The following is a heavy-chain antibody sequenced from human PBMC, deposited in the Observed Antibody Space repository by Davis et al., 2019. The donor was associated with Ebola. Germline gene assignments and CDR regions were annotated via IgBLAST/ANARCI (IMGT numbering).Heavy chain of an antibody. D-gene: IGHD6-13*01. J-gene: IGHJ4*02. CDR2: ISYDGSNK. CDR3: ARDSVRSSSWYDVGY. Sequence: PGGSLRLSCAASGFTFSSYGMHWVRQAPGKGLEWVAVISYDGSNKYYADSVKGRFTISRDNSKNTLYLQMNSLRAEDTAVYYCARDSVRSSSWYDVGYWGQGTLVTVSS. V-gene: IGHV3-30*03. CDR1: GFTFSSYG.